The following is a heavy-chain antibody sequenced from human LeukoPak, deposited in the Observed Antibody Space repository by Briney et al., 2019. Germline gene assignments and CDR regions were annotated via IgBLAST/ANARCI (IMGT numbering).Heavy chain of an antibody. D-gene: IGHD3-16*01. CDR1: GGTFSSYA. V-gene: IGHV1-69*13. Sequence: GASVKVSCKASGGTFSSYAISWVRQAPGQGLEWMGGIIPIFGTANYAQKFQGRVTITADESTSTAYMELSSLRSEDTAVYYCARADYVWGRLDAFDIWGQGTMVTVSS. CDR3: ARADYVWGRLDAFDI. J-gene: IGHJ3*02. CDR2: IIPIFGTA.